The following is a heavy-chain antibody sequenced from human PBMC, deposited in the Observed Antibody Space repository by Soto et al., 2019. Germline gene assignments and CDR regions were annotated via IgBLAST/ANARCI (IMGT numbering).Heavy chain of an antibody. D-gene: IGHD3-10*01. CDR3: AKHDGSGSYPYNWFDP. CDR1: GFTFSSYA. CDR2: ISGSGGST. J-gene: IGHJ5*02. Sequence: GGSLRLSCAASGFTFSSYAMSWVRQAPGKGLEWVSAISGSGGSTYYADSVKGRFTISRDNSKNTLYLQMNSLRAEDTAVYYCAKHDGSGSYPYNWFDPWGQGTLVTVSS. V-gene: IGHV3-23*01.